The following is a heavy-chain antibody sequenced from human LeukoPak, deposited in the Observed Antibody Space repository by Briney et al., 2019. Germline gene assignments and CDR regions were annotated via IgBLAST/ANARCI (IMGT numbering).Heavy chain of an antibody. Sequence: SQTLSLTCAISGDSVSSNSAVWYWIRQSPSRGLEWLGRTYYRSKWNSDYSISVRSRITINPDTSKNQFSLQLNSVTPEDTAVYYCARDERFKNWFDSWGQGTLVTVSS. CDR1: GDSVSSNSAV. CDR2: TYYRSKWNS. V-gene: IGHV6-1*01. CDR3: ARDERFKNWFDS. J-gene: IGHJ5*01.